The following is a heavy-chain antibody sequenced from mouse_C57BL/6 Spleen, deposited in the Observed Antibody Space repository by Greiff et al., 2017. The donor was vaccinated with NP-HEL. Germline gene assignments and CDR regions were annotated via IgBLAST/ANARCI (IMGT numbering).Heavy chain of an antibody. Sequence: QVQLQQSGAELVRPGTSVKLSCKASGYTFTSYWMHWVKQRPGQGLEWIGVIDPSDSYTNYNQKFKGKATLTVDTSSSTAYMQLSSLTSEDSAVYYCARLGSSYVEWYFDVWGTGTTVTVSS. J-gene: IGHJ1*03. CDR3: ARLGSSYVEWYFDV. V-gene: IGHV1-59*01. CDR1: GYTFTSYW. CDR2: IDPSDSYT. D-gene: IGHD1-1*01.